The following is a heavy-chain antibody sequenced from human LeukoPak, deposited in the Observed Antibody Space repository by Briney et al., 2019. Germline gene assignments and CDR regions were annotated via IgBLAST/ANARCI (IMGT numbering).Heavy chain of an antibody. CDR1: GFTFSSYS. CDR2: ISSSSSYI. D-gene: IGHD6-13*01. V-gene: IGHV3-21*01. Sequence: GGSLRLSCAASGFTFSSYSMNWVRQAPGKGLEWVSSISSSSSYIYYADSVKGRFTISRDNAKNSLYLQMNSLRAEDAAVYYCARLAAAYHFDYWGQGTLVTVSS. J-gene: IGHJ4*02. CDR3: ARLAAAYHFDY.